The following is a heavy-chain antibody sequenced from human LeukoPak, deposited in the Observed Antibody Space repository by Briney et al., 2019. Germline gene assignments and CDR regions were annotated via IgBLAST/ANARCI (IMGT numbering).Heavy chain of an antibody. CDR1: GGSISSYY. J-gene: IGHJ6*03. D-gene: IGHD6-13*01. CDR3: ARTTEAHSWRTRYYDYYMDV. V-gene: IGHV4-59*01. CDR2: IYYSGST. Sequence: SETLSLTCTVSGGSISSYYWRWIRQPPGKGLEWNGYIYYSGSTNYNPSLKSRVTISVDTSKNQFSLKLTSVTAADTAVYYCARTTEAHSWRTRYYDYYMDVWGKGTTVTVSS.